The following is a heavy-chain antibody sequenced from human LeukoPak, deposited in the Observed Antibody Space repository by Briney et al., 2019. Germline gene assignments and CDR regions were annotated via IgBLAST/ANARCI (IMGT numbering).Heavy chain of an antibody. Sequence: GGSLRLSCAASGFMFSSYWMSWVRQAPGKGLEWVANIKHDGSDKYYVDSVTGRFTISRDNAKNSLSLQMNSLRIEDTALYYCAKVDGNGYWGQGTLVTVSS. CDR3: AKVDGNGY. V-gene: IGHV3-7*03. CDR1: GFMFSSYW. CDR2: IKHDGSDK. D-gene: IGHD4-23*01. J-gene: IGHJ4*02.